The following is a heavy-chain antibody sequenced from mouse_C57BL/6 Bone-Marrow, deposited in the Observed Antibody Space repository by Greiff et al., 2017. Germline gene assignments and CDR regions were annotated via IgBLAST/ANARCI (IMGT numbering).Heavy chain of an antibody. D-gene: IGHD1-1*01. CDR3: ARDGSGYWYFEV. J-gene: IGHJ1*03. CDR1: GFNIKDYY. Sequence: EVHLVESGAELVKPGASVKLSCTASGFNIKDYYMPWVKQRTEQGLEWIGRIDPEDGDTKYAPKFQGKASITADTSSNTAYLQLSSLTSEDTAVYYCARDGSGYWYFEVWGTGTTVTVSS. CDR2: IDPEDGDT. V-gene: IGHV14-2*01.